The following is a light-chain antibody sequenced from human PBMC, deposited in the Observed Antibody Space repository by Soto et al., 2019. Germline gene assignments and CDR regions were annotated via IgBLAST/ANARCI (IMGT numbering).Light chain of an antibody. J-gene: IGKJ3*01. CDR3: QQRSNWLFT. Sequence: PGEIATRSCRASQSVSSYLAWYQQKPGQAPRLLIYDASNRATGIPARFSGSGSGTDFTLTISSLEPEDFAVYYCQQRSNWLFTFGPGTKVDIK. V-gene: IGKV3-11*01. CDR1: QSVSSY. CDR2: DAS.